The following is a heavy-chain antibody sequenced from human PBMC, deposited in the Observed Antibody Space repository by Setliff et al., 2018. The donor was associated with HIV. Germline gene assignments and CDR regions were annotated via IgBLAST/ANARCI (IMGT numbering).Heavy chain of an antibody. CDR1: GGSVSSGGYY. D-gene: IGHD3-3*01. J-gene: IGHJ3*02. Sequence: SENLSLTCTVSGGSVSSGGYYWSWIRQHPGKGLECIGYIYYSGSTSYNPSLKSRVTISVDTSKNQFSLKLKSLTAADTAMYYCARGVWSGYYPDAFDIWGQGTMVTVSS. CDR3: ARGVWSGYYPDAFDI. V-gene: IGHV4-31*03. CDR2: IYYSGST.